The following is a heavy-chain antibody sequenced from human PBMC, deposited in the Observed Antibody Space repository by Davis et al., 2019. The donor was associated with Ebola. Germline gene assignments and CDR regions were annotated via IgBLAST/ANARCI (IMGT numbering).Heavy chain of an antibody. J-gene: IGHJ4*02. CDR2: IYHSGST. V-gene: IGHV4-4*02. CDR3: ARLSWKQYDY. Sequence: SETLSLTCAVSGGSISSSNWWSWVRQPPGKGLEWIGEIYHSGSTNYNPSLKSRVSISVDTSKNQFSLKLSSVTAADTAVYYCARLSWKQYDYWGQGTLVTVSS. CDR1: GGSISSSNW. D-gene: IGHD1-1*01.